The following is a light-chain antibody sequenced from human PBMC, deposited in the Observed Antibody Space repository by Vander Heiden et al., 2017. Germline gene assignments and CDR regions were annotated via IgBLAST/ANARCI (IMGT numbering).Light chain of an antibody. CDR2: NVS. CDR1: SSDIGAYNY. CDR3: CSYTGTTTLLYV. J-gene: IGLJ1*01. V-gene: IGLV2-14*03. Sequence: QSALTQPASVSGSPGQSITISCTGTSSDIGAYNYVSWYQQHPGTAPKLMINNVSNRPSGVSSRFSGSRSGNTASRTIAGLQAEDEADYYCCSYTGTTTLLYVFGSGTKVTVL.